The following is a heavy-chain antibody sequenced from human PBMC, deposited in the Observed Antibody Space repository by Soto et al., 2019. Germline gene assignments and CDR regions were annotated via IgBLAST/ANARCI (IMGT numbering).Heavy chain of an antibody. CDR1: GYTFTGYY. J-gene: IGHJ3*01. CDR3: ATSRNYYFDSSGPDAFDV. D-gene: IGHD3-22*01. CDR2: INPNSGGT. Sequence: ASVKVSCKASGYTFTGYYIHWVRQAPGQGLEWLGWINPNSGGTNYAQTFQGWVTMTRDTSINTAYMELSRLGSDDSAVYYCATSRNYYFDSSGPDAFDVWGQGTKVTVSS. V-gene: IGHV1-2*04.